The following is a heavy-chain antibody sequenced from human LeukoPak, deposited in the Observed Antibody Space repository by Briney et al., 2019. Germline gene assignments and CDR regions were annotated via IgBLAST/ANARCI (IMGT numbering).Heavy chain of an antibody. J-gene: IGHJ4*02. D-gene: IGHD3-22*01. CDR1: GGSFSGYY. Sequence: KPSETLSLTCAVYGGSFSGYYWSWIRQPPGKGLEWIGEINHSGSTNYNPSLKSRVTISVDTSKNQFSLKLSSVTAADTAVYYCARVVYDSSGYYYSLDYWGQGTLVTVSS. V-gene: IGHV4-34*01. CDR3: ARVVYDSSGYYYSLDY. CDR2: INHSGST.